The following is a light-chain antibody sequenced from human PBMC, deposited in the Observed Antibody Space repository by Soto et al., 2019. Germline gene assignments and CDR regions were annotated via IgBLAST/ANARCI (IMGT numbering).Light chain of an antibody. V-gene: IGKV1-5*03. CDR3: QQYINRWT. CDR2: KAS. Sequence: DIQMTQSPSTLSASVGDRVTITCRASQSISIWLDWYQQKTGKAPNLLIYKASSLESGVPSRFSGSGSGTEFTLTISILQTDDFATYYCQQYINRWTLGQGTKVDIK. J-gene: IGKJ1*01. CDR1: QSISIW.